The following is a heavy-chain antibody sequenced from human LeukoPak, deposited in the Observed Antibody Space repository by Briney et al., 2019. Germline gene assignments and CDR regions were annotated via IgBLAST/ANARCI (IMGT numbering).Heavy chain of an antibody. V-gene: IGHV3-7*01. CDR3: ARDLLGSSKDY. J-gene: IGHJ4*02. CDR1: GFTFSSYW. CDR2: IKQDGSEK. Sequence: PRGSLRLSCAASGFTFSSYWMSWVRQAPGKGLEWVANIKQDGSEKYYVDSVKGRFTISRDNAKNSLYLQMNSLRAEDTAVYYCARDLLGSSKDYWGQGTLVTVSS. D-gene: IGHD6-6*01.